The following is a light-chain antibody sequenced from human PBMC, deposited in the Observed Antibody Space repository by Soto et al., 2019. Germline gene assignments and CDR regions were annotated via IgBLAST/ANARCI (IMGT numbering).Light chain of an antibody. CDR3: HQYSGYSLFT. CDR1: QSISGW. CDR2: DAS. J-gene: IGKJ3*01. Sequence: DMQMTQSPSTLSASVGDRVTITCRASQSISGWLAWYQQRPGKAPKLLIYDASSLESGVPSRFSGSGSGTEFTLTIGGLQPDDFATYYCHQYSGYSLFTFGPGTIVDIK. V-gene: IGKV1-5*01.